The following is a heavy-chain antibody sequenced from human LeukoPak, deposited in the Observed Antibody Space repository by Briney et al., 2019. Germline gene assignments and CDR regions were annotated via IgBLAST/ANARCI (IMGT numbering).Heavy chain of an antibody. J-gene: IGHJ4*02. CDR3: ARGPAGPYYFDY. CDR2: IYYSGST. CDR1: GCSISTYY. Sequence: SETLSLTCTVSGCSISTYYWTWIRQPPGKGLEWIGYIYYSGSTNYNPSLRSRVTISLDTPKNQFSLKLSSVTAADTAVYYCARGPAGPYYFDYWGQGTLVTVSS. D-gene: IGHD2-2*01. V-gene: IGHV4-59*01.